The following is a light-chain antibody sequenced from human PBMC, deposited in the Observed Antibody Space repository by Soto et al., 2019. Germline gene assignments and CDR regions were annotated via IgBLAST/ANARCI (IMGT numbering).Light chain of an antibody. Sequence: VIWMTQSPSLLSASTGDRVTISCRMSQVISSYLAWYQQKPGKAPELLIYAASTLQSGVPSRFSGSGSGTDFTLTISCLQSEDFETYSCQQYYSFPYTFGQGTKLEIK. CDR2: AAS. CDR3: QQYYSFPYT. CDR1: QVISSY. J-gene: IGKJ2*01. V-gene: IGKV1D-8*01.